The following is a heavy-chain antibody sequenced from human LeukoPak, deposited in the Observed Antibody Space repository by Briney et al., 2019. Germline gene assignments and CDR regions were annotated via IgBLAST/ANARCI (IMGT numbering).Heavy chain of an antibody. CDR3: AREILYSSGWYNWFDP. CDR2: ISYDGSNK. V-gene: IGHV3-30*03. J-gene: IGHJ5*02. CDR1: GFTLSSYG. D-gene: IGHD6-19*01. Sequence: PGGSLRLSCAASGFTLSSYGMHWVRQAPGKGLEWVAVISYDGSNKYYADSVKGRFTISRDNSKNTLYLQMNSLRAEDTAVYYCAREILYSSGWYNWFDPWGQGTLVTVSS.